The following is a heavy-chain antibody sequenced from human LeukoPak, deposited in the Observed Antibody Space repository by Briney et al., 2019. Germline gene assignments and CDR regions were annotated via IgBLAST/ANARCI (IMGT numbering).Heavy chain of an antibody. V-gene: IGHV2-70*04. CDR2: IDWDDDK. J-gene: IGHJ4*02. D-gene: IGHD3-22*01. Sequence: SGPTLVNPTQTLTLTCTFSGFSLSTSGMRASRVRQPPGKALEWLARIDWDDDKFYSTSLKTRLTISKDISKNQVVLTMTNMDPVDTATYYCVLNYYDSSGAFDYWGQGTLVTVSS. CDR3: VLNYYDSSGAFDY. CDR1: GFSLSTSGMR.